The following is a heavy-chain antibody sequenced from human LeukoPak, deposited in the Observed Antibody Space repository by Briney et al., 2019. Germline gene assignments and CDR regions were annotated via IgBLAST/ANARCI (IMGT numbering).Heavy chain of an antibody. Sequence: SVKVSFKSSVGTYSSYAISWVRQSPGQGLEWMGGFIPIFGTANYAQKFQGRVTITTDKSKSTVYMELSSLRSEDTALYYCAKLMTAGKEGVDYWGQGTLVTVSS. CDR2: FIPIFGTA. J-gene: IGHJ4*02. CDR3: AKLMTAGKEGVDY. CDR1: VGTYSSYA. D-gene: IGHD2-21*02. V-gene: IGHV1-69*05.